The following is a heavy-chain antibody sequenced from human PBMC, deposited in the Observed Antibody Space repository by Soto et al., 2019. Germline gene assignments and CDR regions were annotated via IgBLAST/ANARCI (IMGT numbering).Heavy chain of an antibody. V-gene: IGHV3-33*01. D-gene: IGHD3-22*01. CDR1: GFTFSSYG. CDR3: ARDYYDSSGYLPSLYYYYYGMDV. Sequence: PGGSLRLSCAASGFTFSSYGMHCVRQAPGKGLEWVAVIWYDGSNKYYADSVKGRFTISRDNSKNTLYLQMNSLRAEDTAVYYCARDYYDSSGYLPSLYYYYYGMDVWGQGTTVTVSS. J-gene: IGHJ6*02. CDR2: IWYDGSNK.